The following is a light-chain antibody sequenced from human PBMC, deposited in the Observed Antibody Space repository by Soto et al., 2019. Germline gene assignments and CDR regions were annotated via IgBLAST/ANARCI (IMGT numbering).Light chain of an antibody. V-gene: IGLV2-14*01. J-gene: IGLJ2*01. CDR3: GSYTSSSTPVV. Sequence: QSALTQPASVSGSPGQSITISCTGTSSDVGGYNYVSWYQQHPGKAPKLMIYDVSNRPSGVSNRFSGSKSGNTASLTISGLQAEDEADYYGGSYTSSSTPVVFGGGTKRTVL. CDR1: SSDVGGYNY. CDR2: DVS.